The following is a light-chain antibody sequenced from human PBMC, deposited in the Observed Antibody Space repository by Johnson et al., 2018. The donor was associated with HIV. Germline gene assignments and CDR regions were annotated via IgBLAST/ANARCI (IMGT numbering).Light chain of an antibody. CDR2: DNN. J-gene: IGLJ1*01. Sequence: QSVLTQPPSVSAAPGQKVTISCSGSSSNIGNNDVSWYQQLPGTAPKLLIYDNNKRPSGIPDRFSGSKSGTSATLGITGLQTGDEADYYCGTWDSSLSADVFG. CDR3: GTWDSSLSADV. V-gene: IGLV1-51*01. CDR1: SSNIGNND.